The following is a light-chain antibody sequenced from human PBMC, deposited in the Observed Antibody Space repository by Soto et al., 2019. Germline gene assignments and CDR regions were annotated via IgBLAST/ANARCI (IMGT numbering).Light chain of an antibody. V-gene: IGKV1-33*01. CDR3: LQYEDFPLT. CDR2: DAS. J-gene: IGKJ5*01. Sequence: DIEMTQSPSSLSASVGDRVTITCQASQDISNYLNWYQQKTGRAPKLLIYDASSLESGASSRFSVSGSGSHFTCTISSLHPDDIATYYCLQYEDFPLTFGQGTRLYIK. CDR1: QDISNY.